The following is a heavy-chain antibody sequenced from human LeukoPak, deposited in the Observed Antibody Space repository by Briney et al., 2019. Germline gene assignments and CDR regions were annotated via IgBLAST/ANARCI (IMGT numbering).Heavy chain of an antibody. CDR3: ARAQAQAYGSGSYYIPVISGSDY. CDR1: DYTFTSYG. CDR2: INGYNGNT. J-gene: IGHJ4*02. Sequence: ASVKVSCKASDYTFTSYGISWVRQAPGQGLEWMGWINGYNGNTKYAQKFQGRVTMTRDTSTSTVYMELSSLRSEDTAVYYCARAQAQAYGSGSYYIPVISGSDYWGQGTLVTVSS. D-gene: IGHD3-10*01. V-gene: IGHV1-18*01.